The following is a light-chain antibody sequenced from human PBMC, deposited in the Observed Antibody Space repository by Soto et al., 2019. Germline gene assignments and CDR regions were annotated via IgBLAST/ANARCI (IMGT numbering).Light chain of an antibody. V-gene: IGLV2-23*02. CDR2: EVT. J-gene: IGLJ2*01. Sequence: QSALAQPASVSGSPGQSITISCTGTSSDVGNYNLVSWYQHHPGKAPKVMIYEVTRRPSGVSNRFSASKSGNTASLTISGLQADDEADYYCCSYAGGSSVVFGGGTKLTFL. CDR1: SSDVGNYNL. CDR3: CSYAGGSSVV.